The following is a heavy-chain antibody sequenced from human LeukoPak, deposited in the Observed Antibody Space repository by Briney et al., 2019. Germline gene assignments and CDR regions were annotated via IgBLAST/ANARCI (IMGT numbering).Heavy chain of an antibody. CDR3: ARGSPYGHDR. Sequence: SETLSLTCAVYGEPFSGYYWSWIRQPPGKGLEWIGEINHSASTNYNPSLKSRVTISVDTSKKQFSLKLSSVTAADTAVYYCARGSPYGHDRWGQGTLVTVSS. CDR2: INHSAST. J-gene: IGHJ5*02. D-gene: IGHD3-10*01. CDR1: GEPFSGYY. V-gene: IGHV4-34*01.